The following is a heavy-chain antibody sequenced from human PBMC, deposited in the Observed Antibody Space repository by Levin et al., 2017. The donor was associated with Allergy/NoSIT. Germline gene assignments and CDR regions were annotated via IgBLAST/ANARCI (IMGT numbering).Heavy chain of an antibody. D-gene: IGHD2-2*01. J-gene: IGHJ4*02. Sequence: GGSLRLSCKGSGYSFTSYWIGWVRQMPGKGLEWMGIIYPGDSDTRYSPSFQGQVTISADKSISTAYLQWSSLKASDTAMYYCARRDSDSSNSFDYWGQGTLVTVSS. CDR3: ARRDSDSSNSFDY. CDR1: GYSFTSYW. V-gene: IGHV5-51*01. CDR2: IYPGDSDT.